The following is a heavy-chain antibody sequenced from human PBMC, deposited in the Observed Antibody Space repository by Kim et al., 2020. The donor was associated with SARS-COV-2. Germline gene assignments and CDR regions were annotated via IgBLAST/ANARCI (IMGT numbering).Heavy chain of an antibody. D-gene: IGHD3-16*01. J-gene: IGHJ6*03. CDR1: GFTFSSYA. CDR2: ISYDGSNK. Sequence: GGSLRLSCAASGFTFSSYAMHWVRQAPGKGLEWVAVISYDGSNKYYADSVKGRFTISRDNSKNTLYLQMNSLRAEDTAVYYCARGGGPLYYYYMDVLGKG. CDR3: ARGGGPLYYYYMDV. V-gene: IGHV3-30-3*01.